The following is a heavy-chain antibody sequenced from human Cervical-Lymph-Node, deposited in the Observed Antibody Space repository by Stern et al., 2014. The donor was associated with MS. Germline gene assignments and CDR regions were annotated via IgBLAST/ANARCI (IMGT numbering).Heavy chain of an antibody. V-gene: IGHV5-51*01. J-gene: IGHJ5*02. CDR1: GYMFASHW. Sequence: VQLVESGAEVKKPGESLKISCKASGYMFASHWIGWVRQMPGKGLEWMGMIDYGDSNNIYSTTSHGQVTISVDKSTSHALRQLSSLKASDTAMYYCARVNGGNSDWFDPWGQGTLVTVSS. CDR3: ARVNGGNSDWFDP. CDR2: IDYGDSNN. D-gene: IGHD4-23*01.